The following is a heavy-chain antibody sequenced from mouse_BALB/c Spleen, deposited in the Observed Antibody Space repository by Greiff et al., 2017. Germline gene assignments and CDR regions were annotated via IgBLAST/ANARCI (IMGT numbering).Heavy chain of an antibody. CDR1: GYSITSDYA. J-gene: IGHJ2*01. CDR2: ISYSGST. V-gene: IGHV3-2*02. Sequence: ESGPGLVKPSQSLSLTCTVTGYSITSDYAWNWIRQFPGNKLEWMGYISYSGSTSYNPSLKSRISITRDTSKNQFFLQLNSVTTEDTATYYCARWGFDYYADYFDYWGQGTTLTVSS. CDR3: ARWGFDYYADYFDY. D-gene: IGHD1-1*01.